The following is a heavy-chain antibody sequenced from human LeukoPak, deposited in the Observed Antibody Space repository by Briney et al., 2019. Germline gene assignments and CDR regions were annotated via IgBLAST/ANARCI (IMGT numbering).Heavy chain of an antibody. D-gene: IGHD5-12*01. CDR2: IYYTGHS. CDR1: GGPIGDAY. CDR3: ARERWLYGVDV. Sequence: SETLSLTCTVSGGPIGDAYWSWIRLPPGKGLEWIGYIYYTGHSSYNPSLKSRLTFSVDTSKNYFSLRLTSVTAADTAVYFCARERWLYGVDVWAQGPRSPSP. J-gene: IGHJ6*02. V-gene: IGHV4-59*01.